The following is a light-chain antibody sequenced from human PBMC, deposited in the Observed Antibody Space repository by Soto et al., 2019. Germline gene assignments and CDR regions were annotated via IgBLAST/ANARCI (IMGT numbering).Light chain of an antibody. V-gene: IGKV1-39*01. J-gene: IGKJ4*01. Sequence: DIQMVQSPSTLSGSVDHRVTITCRASQTISSWLAWYQQKPGKAPKLLIYAASSLQSGVPSRFSGSGSGTDFTLTIISLQPEDFAPYYCQLSSILPLTFGGGSIVDI. CDR3: QLSSILPLT. CDR1: QTISSW. CDR2: AAS.